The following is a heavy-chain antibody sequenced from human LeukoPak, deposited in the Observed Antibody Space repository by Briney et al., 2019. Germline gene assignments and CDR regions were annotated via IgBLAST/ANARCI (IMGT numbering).Heavy chain of an antibody. CDR1: GGSISSGGYY. J-gene: IGHJ6*03. V-gene: IGHV4-30-2*06. CDR2: INHSGNR. D-gene: IGHD3-10*01. Sequence: SQTLSLTCTVSGGSISSGGYYWSWIRQSPGKGLEWIGEINHSGNRKSNPSLKNRLTMSVDTSKKHISLNLTSVTAADTAVYYCARFGFEYDVGSGIHFYYMDVWGTGTTVTVSS. CDR3: ARFGFEYDVGSGIHFYYMDV.